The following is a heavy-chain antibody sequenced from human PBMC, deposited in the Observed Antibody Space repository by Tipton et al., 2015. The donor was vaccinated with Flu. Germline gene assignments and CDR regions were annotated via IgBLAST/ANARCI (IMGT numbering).Heavy chain of an antibody. CDR2: VQSTGTT. CDR1: GASINNHH. Sequence: TLSLTCNVSGASINNHHWSWIRQPLGKGLEWIGYVQSTGTTNYNPSLKSRVSISVEASKRQFTLKLTSVTEADTAVYFCARDPGSAHYVDAFDIWGQGTMVTVSS. J-gene: IGHJ3*02. D-gene: IGHD2-15*01. V-gene: IGHV4-59*11. CDR3: ARDPGSAHYVDAFDI.